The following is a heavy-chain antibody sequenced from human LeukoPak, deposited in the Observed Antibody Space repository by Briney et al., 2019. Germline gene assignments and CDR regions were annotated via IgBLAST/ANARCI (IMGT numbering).Heavy chain of an antibody. J-gene: IGHJ3*02. CDR3: VRDGDTGAATRPAI. CDR1: GYTFSNYY. V-gene: IGHV1-46*01. CDR2: INPGSGGI. Sequence: ASVRVSCKTSGYTFSNYYIHWVRQAPGQGLHWMGIINPGSGGISYAQQFQGRVSMTTDTSTTTVYMEIRSLRSDGTALYYCVRDGDTGAATRPAIWGPGTMVTVSS. D-gene: IGHD6-6*01.